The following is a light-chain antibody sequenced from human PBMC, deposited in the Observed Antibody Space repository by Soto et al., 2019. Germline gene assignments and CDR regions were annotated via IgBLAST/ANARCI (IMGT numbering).Light chain of an antibody. CDR2: DAS. Sequence: DIPMTQSPSSLSASVGDRVTIACQSSHDLSWNLNWFQQKPGEAPKLLIYDASNLERGVPSRFSGSGSGTDFTLTISSLQPEDVATYYCQQYSSMLSFGGGTEVDLK. J-gene: IGKJ4*01. CDR1: HDLSWN. CDR3: QQYSSMLS. V-gene: IGKV1-33*01.